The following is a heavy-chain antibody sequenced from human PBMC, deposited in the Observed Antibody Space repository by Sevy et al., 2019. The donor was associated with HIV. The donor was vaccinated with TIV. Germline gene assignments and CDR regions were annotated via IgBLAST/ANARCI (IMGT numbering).Heavy chain of an antibody. J-gene: IGHJ3*01. D-gene: IGHD3-22*01. CDR2: IWNDRSNK. CDR3: ASLPNNYYDSSGYSGNDAFDV. CDR1: GFTFSSYG. Sequence: GGFLRLSCAASGFTFSSYGMHWVRQAPGKGLEWVAVIWNDRSNKHYADSVKSRFTISRDNSKNTLYLQMNSLRADDTAVYYCASLPNNYYDSSGYSGNDAFDVWGQGTMVTVSS. V-gene: IGHV3-33*01.